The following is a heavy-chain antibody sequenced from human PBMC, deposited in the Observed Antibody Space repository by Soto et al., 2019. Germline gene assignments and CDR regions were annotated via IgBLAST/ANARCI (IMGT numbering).Heavy chain of an antibody. J-gene: IGHJ4*02. D-gene: IGHD1-26*01. V-gene: IGHV1-69*08. Sequence: QVQLVQSGAEVKKPGSSVKVSCKASGGTFSSYTISWVRQAPGQGLEWMGRIIPILDIANYAQKFQGRVTTXAENSTSTAYMELSSLRSEDTAVSYCARDTAGASDYWGQGTLVTVSS. CDR2: IIPILDIA. CDR3: ARDTAGASDY. CDR1: GGTFSSYT.